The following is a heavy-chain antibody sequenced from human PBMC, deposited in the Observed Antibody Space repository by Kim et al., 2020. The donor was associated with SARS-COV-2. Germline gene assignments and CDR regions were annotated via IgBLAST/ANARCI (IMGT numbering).Heavy chain of an antibody. V-gene: IGHV3-23*03. J-gene: IGHJ4*02. D-gene: IGHD3-10*01. Sequence: ADSVKGRLTISRDNSKNTLYLQMNSLRAEDTAVYYCAKDLWFGELSPFDYWGQGTLVTVSS. CDR3: AKDLWFGELSPFDY.